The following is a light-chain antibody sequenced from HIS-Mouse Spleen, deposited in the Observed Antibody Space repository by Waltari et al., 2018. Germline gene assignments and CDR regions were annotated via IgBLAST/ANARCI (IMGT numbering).Light chain of an antibody. CDR1: SSAVGGYNY. CDR3: SSYAGSNNLV. CDR2: EVS. J-gene: IGLJ2*01. Sequence: QSALTQPPSASGSPGQSLTISCTGTSSAVGGYNYVSWYQQHPGKAPKLMIYEVSTRPSGVPDRFSGSKSGNTASLTVSGLQAEDEADYYCSSYAGSNNLVFGGGTKLTVL. V-gene: IGLV2-8*01.